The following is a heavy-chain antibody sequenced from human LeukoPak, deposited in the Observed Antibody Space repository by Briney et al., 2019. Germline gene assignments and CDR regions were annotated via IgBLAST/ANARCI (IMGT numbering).Heavy chain of an antibody. V-gene: IGHV4-34*01. Sequence: SETLSLTCAVYGGSFSGYYWSWIRQPPGKGLEWIGEINHSGSTNYNPSLKSRVTISVDTSKNQFSLKLSSVTAADTAVYYCASPPYYYDSSGYYHDAFDIWGQGTMVTVSS. D-gene: IGHD3-22*01. CDR1: GGSFSGYY. CDR3: ASPPYYYDSSGYYHDAFDI. CDR2: INHSGST. J-gene: IGHJ3*02.